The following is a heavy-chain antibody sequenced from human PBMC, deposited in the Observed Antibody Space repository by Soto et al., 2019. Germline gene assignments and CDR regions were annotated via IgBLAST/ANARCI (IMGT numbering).Heavy chain of an antibody. D-gene: IGHD3-3*01. CDR2: ISGTSSYI. CDR1: GFTFSAHN. V-gene: IGHV3-21*01. J-gene: IGHJ4*02. Sequence: EVQLVESGGGLVKTWGSLRLSCAASGFTFSAHNMNWVRQAPGKGLEWVSSISGTSSYIYYADSVKGRFTISRDNAKNSLYLQMSSLRAEDTAVYYCARERRYYDFWGGPDYWGQGTLVTVSS. CDR3: ARERRYYDFWGGPDY.